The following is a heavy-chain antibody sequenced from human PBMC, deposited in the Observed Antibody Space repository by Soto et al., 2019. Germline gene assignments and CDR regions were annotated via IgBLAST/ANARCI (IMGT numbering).Heavy chain of an antibody. CDR1: GGSISSSSYY. CDR3: ARSNCSGGSCYRDRGSGAFDI. V-gene: IGHV4-39*01. Sequence: QLQLQESGPGLVKPSETLSLTCTVSGGSISSSSYYWGWIRQPPGKGLEWIGSIYYSGSTYYNPSSKGRGTIALDTAKNQCSVKLSSVPAADTAVYYCARSNCSGGSCYRDRGSGAFDIWGQGTMVTVSS. CDR2: IYYSGST. D-gene: IGHD2-15*01. J-gene: IGHJ3*02.